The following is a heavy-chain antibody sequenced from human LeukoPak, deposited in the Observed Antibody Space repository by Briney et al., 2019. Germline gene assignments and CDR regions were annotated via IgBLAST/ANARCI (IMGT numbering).Heavy chain of an antibody. CDR2: IWYDGSNT. CDR1: GFSFSSHA. V-gene: IGHV3-33*01. D-gene: IGHD1-14*01. J-gene: IGHJ5*02. CDR3: ARDTGNHPNNWLDP. Sequence: GGSLRLSCEASGFSFSSHAMQWVRQAPGKGLEWVALIWYDGSNTYYADSVQGRFTISRDNSKNTLYLLMNSLRAEDTAIYYCARDTGNHPNNWLDPWGQGTLVTVSS.